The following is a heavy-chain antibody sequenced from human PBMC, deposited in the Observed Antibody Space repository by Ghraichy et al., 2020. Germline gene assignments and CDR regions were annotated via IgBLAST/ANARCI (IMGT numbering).Heavy chain of an antibody. J-gene: IGHJ3*02. D-gene: IGHD3-16*01. V-gene: IGHV3-64D*06. CDR2: VSSRGFHT. CDR3: VKGGTFSRDGLDI. Sequence: GGSLRLSCSASGFTFNNYAMHWVRQAPGKGLEHVSAVSSRGFHTYYAYSVKGRFTTSIDSSRGTLNLQMSSLRTEDTAVYYCVKGGTFSRDGLDIWGQGTMVTVSS. CDR1: GFTFNNYA.